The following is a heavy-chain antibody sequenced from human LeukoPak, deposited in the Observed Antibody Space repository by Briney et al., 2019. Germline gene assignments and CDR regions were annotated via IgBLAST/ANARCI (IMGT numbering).Heavy chain of an antibody. V-gene: IGHV4-34*01. CDR1: GGSFSAYY. Sequence: PSETLSLTCAVSGGSFSAYYLNWIRQTPGKGLEWMGEINHSGNAKYNPSLESRVTMSVDMSKNQFSLRLNSVTAADTGVYYCARQAHSGYGERRRGFSYWGQGTLVTVSS. J-gene: IGHJ4*02. CDR3: ARQAHSGYGERRRGFSY. CDR2: INHSGNA. D-gene: IGHD5-12*01.